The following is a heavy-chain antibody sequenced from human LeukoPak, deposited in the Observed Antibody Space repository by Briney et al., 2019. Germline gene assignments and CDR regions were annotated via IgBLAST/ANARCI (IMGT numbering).Heavy chain of an antibody. J-gene: IGHJ6*02. V-gene: IGHV3-23*01. D-gene: IGHD3-22*01. Sequence: GGSLRLSCAASGFTFSSYAMSWVRQAPGKGLEWVSAISGSGGSTYYADSVKGRFTISRDNSKNTLYLQMNSLRAEDTAVYYCAKDRGNSGYYYYYYYGMDVWGQGTTVTVSS. CDR3: AKDRGNSGYYYYYYYGMDV. CDR1: GFTFSSYA. CDR2: ISGSGGST.